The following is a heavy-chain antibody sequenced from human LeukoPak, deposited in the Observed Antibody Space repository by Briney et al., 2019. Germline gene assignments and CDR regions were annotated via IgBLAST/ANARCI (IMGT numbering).Heavy chain of an antibody. CDR1: GGSISTYY. CDR2: IYTSGST. J-gene: IGHJ3*02. V-gene: IGHV4-4*07. Sequence: PSETLSPTFTVPGGSISTYYWSWIRQPAGKGLEWIGPIYTSGSTNYNPSLKSRVTMSVDTSKTQFSLNLSSVTAAATAVYYCARSTSRGLDAFDIWGQGTMVTVSS. CDR3: ARSTSRGLDAFDI. D-gene: IGHD3-10*01.